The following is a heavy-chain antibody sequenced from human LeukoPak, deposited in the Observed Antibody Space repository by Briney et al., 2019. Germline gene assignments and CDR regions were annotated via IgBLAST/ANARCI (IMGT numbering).Heavy chain of an antibody. D-gene: IGHD3-10*01. V-gene: IGHV3-23*01. Sequence: GGSLRLSCEASGFTFNTHAMSWVRQAPGKGLEWVASITSSGRTPYYTDSVKGRFTISRDNSKNTLYLQMNSLRGEDTAVYYCAKDRPDFYETSGSYYKIKGDFWGQGSLVTVSS. J-gene: IGHJ4*02. CDR2: ITSSGRTP. CDR1: GFTFNTHA. CDR3: AKDRPDFYETSGSYYKIKGDF.